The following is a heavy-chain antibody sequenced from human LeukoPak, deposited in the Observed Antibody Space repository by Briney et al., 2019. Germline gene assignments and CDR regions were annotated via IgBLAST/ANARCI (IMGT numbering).Heavy chain of an antibody. Sequence: GASVKVSCTASGGTFSSYTISWVRQAPGQGLEWMGRIIPILGIANYAQKFQGRVTITADKSTSTAYMELSSLRSEDTAVYYCARWELRDFNDAFDIWGQGTMVTVSS. CDR3: ARWELRDFNDAFDI. CDR2: IIPILGIA. D-gene: IGHD1-26*01. CDR1: GGTFSSYT. J-gene: IGHJ3*02. V-gene: IGHV1-69*02.